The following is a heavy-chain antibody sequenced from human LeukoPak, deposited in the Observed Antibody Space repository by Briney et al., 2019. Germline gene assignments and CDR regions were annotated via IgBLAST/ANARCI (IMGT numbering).Heavy chain of an antibody. CDR1: GFTFSSHT. D-gene: IGHD6-25*01. J-gene: IGHJ4*02. V-gene: IGHV3-23*01. Sequence: TGGSLRLSCAASGFTFSSHTMSWVRQAPGKGLEWVSGISGSGVNTYYANSVKGRFTISRDKFMNTLYLQMNSLRAEDTAVYYCAKVDEEQRSFDYWGQGTLVTVSS. CDR3: AKVDEEQRSFDY. CDR2: ISGSGVNT.